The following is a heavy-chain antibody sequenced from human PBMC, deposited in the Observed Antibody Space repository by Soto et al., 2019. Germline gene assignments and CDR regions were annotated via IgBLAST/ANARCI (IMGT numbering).Heavy chain of an antibody. CDR2: ISYDGSNK. D-gene: IGHD3-10*01. J-gene: IGHJ4*02. V-gene: IGHV3-30-3*01. CDR1: GFTFSSYA. CDR3: GSFAVRGVRGY. Sequence: QVQLVESGGGVVQPGRSLRLSCAASGFTFSSYAMHWVRQAPGKGLEWVAVISYDGSNKYYADSVKGRFTISRDNSKNTLYLQMNRLRAEDPAVYYCGSFAVRGVRGYWGQGTLVTVSS.